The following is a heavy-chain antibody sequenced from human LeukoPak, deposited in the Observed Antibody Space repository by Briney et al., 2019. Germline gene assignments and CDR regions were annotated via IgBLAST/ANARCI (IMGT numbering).Heavy chain of an antibody. V-gene: IGHV3-23*01. CDR2: ISGSGGST. J-gene: IGHJ4*02. D-gene: IGHD3-22*01. CDR1: GFTFSSYA. Sequence: PGGSLRLSCAASGFTFSSYAMSWVRQAPGKGLEWVSAISGSGGSTYYADSVKGRFTISRDNSKNTLYLQMNSLRAEDTAVYYCAKDLSPYYYDSSGYYPFDYWGQGTLVTVSS. CDR3: AKDLSPYYYDSSGYYPFDY.